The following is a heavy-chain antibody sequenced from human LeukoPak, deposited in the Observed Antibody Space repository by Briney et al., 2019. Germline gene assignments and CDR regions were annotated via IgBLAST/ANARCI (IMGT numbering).Heavy chain of an antibody. CDR3: VRHAGRTGGQ. CDR2: ISGNGGDI. J-gene: IGHJ4*02. D-gene: IGHD3-10*01. Sequence: GGSLRLSCAASGFSFGGHYMSWMRQAPGKGPEWISYISGNGGDIAYADTVKGRFTISRDNAKNSLHLQMNSLRVEDTAVYHCVRHAGRTGGQWGQGTLIAVSS. CDR1: GFSFGGHY. V-gene: IGHV3-11*01.